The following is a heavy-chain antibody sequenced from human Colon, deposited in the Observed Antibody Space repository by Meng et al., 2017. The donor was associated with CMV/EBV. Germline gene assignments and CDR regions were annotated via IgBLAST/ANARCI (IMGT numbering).Heavy chain of an antibody. CDR2: IYYSGGT. D-gene: IGHD2-2*02. Sequence: SETLSLTCTVSGASITSSRYYWAWIRQPPGKGLEWIATIYYSGGTYYNPSLKSRVTLSLDTSKNQVSLKLSSVTAADTAEYYCARGFCSSNSCYTGDDWFDPWGQGTQVTVSS. V-gene: IGHV4-39*07. CDR3: ARGFCSSNSCYTGDDWFDP. J-gene: IGHJ5*02. CDR1: GASITSSRYY.